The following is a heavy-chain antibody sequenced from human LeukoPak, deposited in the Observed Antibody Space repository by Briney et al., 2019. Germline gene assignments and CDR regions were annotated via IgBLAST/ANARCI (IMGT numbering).Heavy chain of an antibody. CDR1: GFTFSSYE. Sequence: GGSLRLSCAASGFTFSSYEMNWVRQAPGKGLEWVSSISSSSSYIYYADSVKGRFTISRDNAKNSLYLQMNSLRAEDTAVYYCARDEQWLALGTFDYWGQGTLITVSS. J-gene: IGHJ4*02. D-gene: IGHD6-19*01. V-gene: IGHV3-21*01. CDR3: ARDEQWLALGTFDY. CDR2: ISSSSSYI.